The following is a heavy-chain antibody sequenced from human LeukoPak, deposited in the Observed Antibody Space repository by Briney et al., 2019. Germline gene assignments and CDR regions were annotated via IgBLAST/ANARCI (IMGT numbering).Heavy chain of an antibody. Sequence: GESLKISFKASGYKFTNYLIGWVRQMPGKGLEWIKKIYPGDSETRYSPSFQGQVIISADKSIGTMYLQWSSLKASDTAMYYCARALRTGQGDYVPVLWGQGTLVIVSS. CDR2: IYPGDSET. J-gene: IGHJ4*02. V-gene: IGHV5-51*01. CDR1: GYKFTNYL. CDR3: ARALRTGQGDYVPVL. D-gene: IGHD4-17*01.